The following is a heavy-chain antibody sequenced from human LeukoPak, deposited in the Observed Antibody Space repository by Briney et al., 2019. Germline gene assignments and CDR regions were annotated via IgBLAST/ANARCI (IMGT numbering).Heavy chain of an antibody. J-gene: IGHJ6*02. Sequence: ASVKVSCKVPGYTLTELSMHWVRQAPGKGLEWMGGFDPEDGETIYAQKFQGRVTMTEDTSTDTAYMELSSLRSEDTAVYYCATSRESGYDYYKYYYYGMDVWGQGTTVTVSS. CDR1: GYTLTELS. D-gene: IGHD5-12*01. CDR2: FDPEDGET. CDR3: ATSRESGYDYYKYYYYGMDV. V-gene: IGHV1-24*01.